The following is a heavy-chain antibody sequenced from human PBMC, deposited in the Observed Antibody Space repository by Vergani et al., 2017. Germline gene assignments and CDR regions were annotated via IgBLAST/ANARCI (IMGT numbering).Heavy chain of an antibody. CDR3: AKDLRYSSSSKADAFDI. Sequence: QVQLVESGGGVVQPGRSLRLSCAASGFTFSSYGMDWVRQAPGKGLEWVAVISYDGSNKYYADSVKGRFTISRDNSKNTLYLQMNSLRAEDTAVYYCAKDLRYSSSSKADAFDIWGQGTMVTVSS. CDR2: ISYDGSNK. V-gene: IGHV3-30*18. CDR1: GFTFSSYG. J-gene: IGHJ3*02. D-gene: IGHD6-13*01.